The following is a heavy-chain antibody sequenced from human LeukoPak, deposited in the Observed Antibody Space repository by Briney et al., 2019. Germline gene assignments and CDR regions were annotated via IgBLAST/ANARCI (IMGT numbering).Heavy chain of an antibody. CDR1: GFTFENFW. CDR2: INGHGTTT. CDR3: LKRGSDWTYWYFDL. J-gene: IGHJ2*01. V-gene: IGHV3-74*01. D-gene: IGHD1-1*01. Sequence: GGSLRLSCAASGFTFENFWIHWVRQGPGKELVWVSRINGHGTTTGYADSVKGRFTISRDNAKNTVYLQMNSLRVEDTAIYYCLKRGSDWTYWYFDLWGRGTRVTVSS.